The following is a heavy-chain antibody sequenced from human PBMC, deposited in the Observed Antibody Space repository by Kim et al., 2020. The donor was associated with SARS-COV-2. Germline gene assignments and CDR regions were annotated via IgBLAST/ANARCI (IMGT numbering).Heavy chain of an antibody. CDR2: ISDSAEST. CDR3: AKGNSPGGF. V-gene: IGHV3-23*01. J-gene: IGHJ4*02. CDR1: GFSFSTYA. D-gene: IGHD3-10*01. Sequence: GGSLRLSCAASGFSFSTYAMCWVRQAPGKGLEWVSAISDSAESTYYTDSVKGRFTISRDNSRNTLYLQMNSLRADDTAIYYCAKGNSPGGFWGQGTLVTVSS.